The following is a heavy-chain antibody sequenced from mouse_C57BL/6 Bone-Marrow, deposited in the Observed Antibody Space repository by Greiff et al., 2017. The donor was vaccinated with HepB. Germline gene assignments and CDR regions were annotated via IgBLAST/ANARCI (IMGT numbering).Heavy chain of an antibody. CDR2: ISDGGSYT. CDR1: GFTFSSYA. Sequence: DVKLVESGGGLVKPGGSLKLSCAASGFTFSSYAMSWVRQTPEKRLEWVATISDGGSYTYYPDNVKGRFTISRANAKNNRYLQMSHLKSEDTAMYYWARDPFYYYGSSPWYFDVWGTGTTVTVSS. CDR3: ARDPFYYYGSSPWYFDV. V-gene: IGHV5-4*01. J-gene: IGHJ1*03. D-gene: IGHD1-1*01.